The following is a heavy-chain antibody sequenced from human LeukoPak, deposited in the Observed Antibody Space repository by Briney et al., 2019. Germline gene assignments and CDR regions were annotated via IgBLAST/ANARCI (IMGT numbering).Heavy chain of an antibody. V-gene: IGHV3-53*04. Sequence: GGSLRLSCAASGFTISSNYMSWVRQAPGKGLEWVSVIYSGGSTYYADSVKGRFTISRQNSKNTLYLQMNSLRAEDTAVYYCAKYSSSWYYFDYWGQGTLVTVSS. CDR1: GFTISSNY. D-gene: IGHD6-13*01. CDR2: IYSGGST. CDR3: AKYSSSWYYFDY. J-gene: IGHJ4*02.